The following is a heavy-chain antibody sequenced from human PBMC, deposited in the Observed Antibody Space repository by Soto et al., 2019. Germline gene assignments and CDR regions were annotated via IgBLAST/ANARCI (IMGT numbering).Heavy chain of an antibody. D-gene: IGHD4-17*01. V-gene: IGHV4-34*01. CDR2: INHSGST. J-gene: IGHJ4*02. Sequence: SETLSLTCAVYGGSFSGYYWSWIRQPPGKGLEWIGEINHSGSTNYNPSLKSRVTISVDTSKNQFSLKLSSVTAADTAVYYCARLLTYGDYIDYWGQGTLVTVSS. CDR1: GGSFSGYY. CDR3: ARLLTYGDYIDY.